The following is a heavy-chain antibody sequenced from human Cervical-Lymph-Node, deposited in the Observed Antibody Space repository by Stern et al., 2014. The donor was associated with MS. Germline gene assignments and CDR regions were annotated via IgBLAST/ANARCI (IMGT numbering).Heavy chain of an antibody. D-gene: IGHD3-22*01. V-gene: IGHV1-18*01. J-gene: IGHJ4*02. CDR1: GYTFTSYG. CDR3: ARDRWGSHDIGGTYYRY. CDR2: VSTYNGGT. Sequence: QVQLVESGAEVKKPGASVKVSCETSGYTFTSYGISWIRQVPGQGLEWLGWVSTYNGGTNFSQKFQGRVTMTTDSSTNSVYMELRSLRSDDTAVYFCARDRWGSHDIGGTYYRYWGQGTLVTVSS.